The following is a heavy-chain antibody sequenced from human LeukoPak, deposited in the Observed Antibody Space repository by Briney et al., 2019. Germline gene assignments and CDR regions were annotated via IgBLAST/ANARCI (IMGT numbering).Heavy chain of an antibody. D-gene: IGHD2-15*01. CDR2: ISGSGGST. CDR1: GFTFNNYG. CDR3: ARPRLEYCSGGSCFDAFDI. V-gene: IGHV3-23*01. J-gene: IGHJ3*02. Sequence: GGTLRLSCAASGFTFNNYGMNWARQAPGKGLEWVSAISGSGGSTYYADSVKGRFTIYRDNAKNPLYLQMNSLRAEDTAVYSCARPRLEYCSGGSCFDAFDIWGQGTMVTVSS.